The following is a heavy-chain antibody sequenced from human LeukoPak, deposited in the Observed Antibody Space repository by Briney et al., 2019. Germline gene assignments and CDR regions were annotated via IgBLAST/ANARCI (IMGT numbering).Heavy chain of an antibody. CDR1: GYTFTSYG. V-gene: IGHV1-18*01. CDR3: ARDGKLSFTIFGVVNYYYYGMDV. Sequence: ASVKVSCKASGYTFTSYGISCVRQAPGQGLEWMVWISAYNGNTNYAQKLQGRVTMTTDTSTSTAYMELRSLRSDDTAVYYCARDGKLSFTIFGVVNYYYYGMDVWGQGTTVTVSS. J-gene: IGHJ6*02. D-gene: IGHD3-3*01. CDR2: ISAYNGNT.